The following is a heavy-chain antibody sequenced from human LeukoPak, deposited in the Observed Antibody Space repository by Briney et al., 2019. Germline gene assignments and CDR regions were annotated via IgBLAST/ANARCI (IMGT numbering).Heavy chain of an antibody. V-gene: IGHV5-51*01. CDR1: GYSFTSYW. J-gene: IGHJ6*03. Sequence: GESLKISCKGSGYSFTSYWIGWVRQMPRKGLEWIGIIYPGDSDTRYSPSFQGQVTISPDKSISTAYLQLSSLKASDTAMYYCARHPYDSSGYYRYYYYMDVWGKGTTVTVSS. CDR2: IYPGDSDT. CDR3: ARHPYDSSGYYRYYYYMDV. D-gene: IGHD3-22*01.